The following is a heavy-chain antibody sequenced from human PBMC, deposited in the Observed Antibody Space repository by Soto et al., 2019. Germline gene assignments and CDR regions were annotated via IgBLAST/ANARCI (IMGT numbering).Heavy chain of an antibody. CDR3: ARLSRNYYGSGSFPL. V-gene: IGHV5-10-1*01. J-gene: IGHJ4*02. CDR1: GYSFISYW. D-gene: IGHD3-10*01. CDR2: IDPSDSYT. Sequence: GESLKISCKGSGYSFISYWSSWVRQMPGKGLEWMGRIDPSDSYTNYSPSFQDHVTISADKSISTAYLQWSSLKASDSAMYYCARLSRNYYGSGSFPLWGQGTLVTVSS.